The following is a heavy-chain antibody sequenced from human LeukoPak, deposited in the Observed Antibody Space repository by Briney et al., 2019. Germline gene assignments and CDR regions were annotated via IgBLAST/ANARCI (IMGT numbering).Heavy chain of an antibody. D-gene: IGHD1-26*01. V-gene: IGHV3-23*01. CDR3: AKDLGRYRNNYFDY. CDR2: ISGSGGGT. J-gene: IGHJ4*02. CDR1: GFTVSNNF. Sequence: GGSLRLSCAASGFTVSNNFMSWVRQAPEKGLEWVATISGSGGGTYYAGSVKGRFTISRDDSKNTLYLQMNSLRAEDTAVYYCAKDLGRYRNNYFDYWGQGTLVTVSS.